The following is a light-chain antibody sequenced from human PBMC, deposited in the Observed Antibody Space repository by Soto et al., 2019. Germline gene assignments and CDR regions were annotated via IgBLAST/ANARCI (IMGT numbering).Light chain of an antibody. CDR1: QSVSSNY. CDR2: GAS. CDR3: QQYSASPPLT. V-gene: IGKV3-20*01. J-gene: IGKJ4*01. Sequence: EMVLTQSPGTLSLSPGDRATLSCSASQSVSSNYLAWYQQKPGRAPRLLVYGASSRATGIPDRFSGSGSGTDFTLTISRLEPEDFAVYYCQQYSASPPLTFGGGTKVEIK.